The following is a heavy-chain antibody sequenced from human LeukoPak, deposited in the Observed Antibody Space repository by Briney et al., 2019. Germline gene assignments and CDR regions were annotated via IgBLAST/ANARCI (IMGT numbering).Heavy chain of an antibody. CDR3: ASVDTNTGHDY. Sequence: SETLSLTCTVSGDSIGSYYWGWIRQPPGKGLEWIGSIYYSGSTYYNPSLKSRVTISVDTSKNQFSLRLSSVTAADTAVYYCASVDTNTGHDYWGQGTLVTVSS. CDR1: GDSIGSYY. CDR2: IYYSGST. D-gene: IGHD5-18*01. J-gene: IGHJ4*02. V-gene: IGHV4-39*01.